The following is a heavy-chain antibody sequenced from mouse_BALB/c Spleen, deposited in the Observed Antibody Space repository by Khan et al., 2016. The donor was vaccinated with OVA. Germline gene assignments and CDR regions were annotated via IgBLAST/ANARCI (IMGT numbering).Heavy chain of an antibody. Sequence: VQLQQSGPEVVKPGASVKMSCKATGYTFTDYNMDWVKQSHGKSLEWIGYIFPNNGDSGYNQKFKTKATLTVYHSSSTAYMELRSLTSEDSASYYCVRSGYGSFAFWGQGTLVTVSA. CDR2: IFPNNGDS. CDR1: GYTFTDYN. CDR3: VRSGYGSFAF. J-gene: IGHJ3*01. D-gene: IGHD2-2*01. V-gene: IGHV1S29*02.